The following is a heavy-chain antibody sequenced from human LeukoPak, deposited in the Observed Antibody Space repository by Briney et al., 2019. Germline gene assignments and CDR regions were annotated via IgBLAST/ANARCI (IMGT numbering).Heavy chain of an antibody. D-gene: IGHD1-26*01. V-gene: IGHV4-39*01. J-gene: IGHJ3*02. CDR2: IYYSGST. CDR3: ARHGVGRDAFDI. CDR1: GGSINTSDYY. Sequence: SETLSLTCTVSGGSINTSDYYWSWIRQPPGKGLEWIGSIYYSGSTYYNPSLKSRVTISVDTSKNQFSLKLSSVTAADTAVYYCARHGVGRDAFDIWGQGTMVTVSS.